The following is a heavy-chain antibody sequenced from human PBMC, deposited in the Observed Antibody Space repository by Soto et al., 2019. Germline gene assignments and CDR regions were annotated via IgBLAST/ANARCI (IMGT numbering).Heavy chain of an antibody. D-gene: IGHD6-19*01. CDR2: INGGNGNT. CDR3: ARGLGVAVITPLGY. CDR1: GYTFTSYA. V-gene: IGHV1-3*01. J-gene: IGHJ4*02. Sequence: KVSCKASGYTFTSYAIHWVRRAPGQRLEWMGWINGGNGNTKYSQKFQGRVTITRDTSASTAYLELGSLTSEDTAVFYCARGLGVAVITPLGYWGQGTLVTVSS.